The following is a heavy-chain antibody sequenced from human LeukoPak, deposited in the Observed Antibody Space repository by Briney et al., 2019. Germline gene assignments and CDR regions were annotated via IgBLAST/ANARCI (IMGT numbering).Heavy chain of an antibody. D-gene: IGHD4-17*01. Sequence: GGSLRLSCAASGFTFSSYGMHWVRQAPGKGLEWVAVISYDGSNKYYADSVKGRFTISRDNSKNTLYLQMNSLRAEDTAVYYCAKDNGVWDYGDYGTEGYWGQGTLVTVSS. CDR2: ISYDGSNK. CDR1: GFTFSSYG. J-gene: IGHJ4*02. CDR3: AKDNGVWDYGDYGTEGY. V-gene: IGHV3-30*18.